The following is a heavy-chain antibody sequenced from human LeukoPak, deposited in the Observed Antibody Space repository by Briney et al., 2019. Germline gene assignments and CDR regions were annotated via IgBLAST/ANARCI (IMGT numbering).Heavy chain of an antibody. CDR2: ISWNSGSI. Sequence: GRPLRLSSAASGFPLSSYWMHWVSHAPGKALERVSGISWNSGSIGHADSLKGRFTISRDNAKNSLYLQMNSPGAQDTAFYYCAKDLSGWLQFPHFDYWGQGTLATASS. V-gene: IGHV3-9*01. D-gene: IGHD5-24*01. CDR3: AKDLSGWLQFPHFDY. J-gene: IGHJ4*02. CDR1: GFPLSSYW.